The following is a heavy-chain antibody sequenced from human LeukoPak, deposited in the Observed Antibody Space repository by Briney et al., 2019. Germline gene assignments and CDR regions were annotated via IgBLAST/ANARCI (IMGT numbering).Heavy chain of an antibody. CDR2: ISTYNGNT. D-gene: IGHD3-9*01. Sequence: GASVKVSCKASGYSFVLYGISWVRQAPGQGPEWMGWISTYNGNTNYAQKLQGRVTMTTDTSTSTAYMELRSLGSDETAVYYCARVDLLTGYYFFDYWGQGTLVTVSS. V-gene: IGHV1-18*01. CDR1: GYSFVLYG. J-gene: IGHJ4*02. CDR3: ARVDLLTGYYFFDY.